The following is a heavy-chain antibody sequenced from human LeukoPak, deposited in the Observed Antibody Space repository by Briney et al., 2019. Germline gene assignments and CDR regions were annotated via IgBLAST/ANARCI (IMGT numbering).Heavy chain of an antibody. V-gene: IGHV1-18*01. Sequence: ASVKFSCKASGYTFSTYAVTWVRQAPGQGLEWMGWISSYNGNTIYAQKLQGRVTMTTDTSTSTAYMELRSLRSDDTAVYYCAREGFNRKYDYWGQGTLVTVSS. CDR3: AREGFNRKYDY. CDR2: ISSYNGNT. J-gene: IGHJ4*02. CDR1: GYTFSTYA.